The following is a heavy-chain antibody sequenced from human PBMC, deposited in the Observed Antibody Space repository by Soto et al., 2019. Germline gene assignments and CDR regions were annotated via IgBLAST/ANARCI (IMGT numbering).Heavy chain of an antibody. J-gene: IGHJ6*02. V-gene: IGHV4-39*01. Sequence: SETLSLTCTVSGGSISSSSYYWGWIRQPPGKGLEWIGSIYYSGSTYYSPSLKSRVTISVDTSKNQFSLKLSSVTAADTAVYYCARHRTSMDVWGQGTTVTVSS. CDR1: GGSISSSSYY. CDR3: ARHRTSMDV. CDR2: IYYSGST.